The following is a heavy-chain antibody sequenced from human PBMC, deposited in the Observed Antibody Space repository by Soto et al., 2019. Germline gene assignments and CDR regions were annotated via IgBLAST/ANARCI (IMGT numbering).Heavy chain of an antibody. J-gene: IGHJ6*02. Sequence: QVQLVESGGGVVQPGTSLRLSCAASGFTFSKYGMHWVRQAPGRGLEWVALITYDGSNQYYADSVKGRFTSSRDNSKNTLYLQMNSLRPEDTAVYFCTRKNWNDAIGFGMDVWGQGTTVSVSS. CDR2: ITYDGSNQ. CDR1: GFTFSKYG. CDR3: TRKNWNDAIGFGMDV. V-gene: IGHV3-30*03. D-gene: IGHD1-1*01.